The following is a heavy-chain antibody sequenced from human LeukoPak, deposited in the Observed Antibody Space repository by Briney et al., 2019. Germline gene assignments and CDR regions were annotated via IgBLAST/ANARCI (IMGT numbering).Heavy chain of an antibody. CDR2: INPNSGGT. CDR3: ARDHYYDSTFDY. J-gene: IGHJ4*02. D-gene: IGHD3-22*01. V-gene: IGHV1-2*02. Sequence: VASVKVSCKASGYTFTGYYMHWVRQAPGQGLEWMGWINPNSGGTNYAQKFQGRVTMTRDTSISTVYMELSRLRSDDTAVYYCARDHYYDSTFDYWGQGTLVTVSS. CDR1: GYTFTGYY.